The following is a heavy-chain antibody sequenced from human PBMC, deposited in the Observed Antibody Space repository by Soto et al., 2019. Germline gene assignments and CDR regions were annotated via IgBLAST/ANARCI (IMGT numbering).Heavy chain of an antibody. CDR1: GGTFSSYA. D-gene: IGHD3-22*01. V-gene: IGHV1-69*13. J-gene: IGHJ4*02. Sequence: SVKVSCKASGGTFSSYAISWVRQAPGQGLEWMGGIIPIFGTANYAQKFQGRVTITADESTSTAYMELSSLRSEDTAAYYCARDFSPDSSGYFDYYFDYWGQGTLVTVSS. CDR2: IIPIFGTA. CDR3: ARDFSPDSSGYFDYYFDY.